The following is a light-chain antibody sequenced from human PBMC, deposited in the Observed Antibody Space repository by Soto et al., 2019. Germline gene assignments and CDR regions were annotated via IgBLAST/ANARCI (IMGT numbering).Light chain of an antibody. CDR3: LQDYDYPLT. Sequence: AIHMTQSPSSLSASVGDRVTITCRASQGIRNDLGWYQQKPGKAPKLLIYAASSLQSGVPSRFSGSGSGTDFTLSISSLQPEDFATYYCLQDYDYPLTFGPGTKVDIK. CDR2: AAS. CDR1: QGIRND. V-gene: IGKV1-6*01. J-gene: IGKJ3*01.